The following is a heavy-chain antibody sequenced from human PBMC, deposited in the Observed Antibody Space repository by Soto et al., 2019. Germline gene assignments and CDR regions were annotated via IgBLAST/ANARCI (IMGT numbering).Heavy chain of an antibody. CDR2: ISSSSSTI. J-gene: IGHJ6*02. Sequence: PGGSLRLSCAASGFTFSSYGMNWVRQAPGKGLEWVSYISSSSSTIYYADSVKGRFTISRDNAKNSLYLQMNSLRDEDTAVYYCAREYDFWSGYPPPYYYYGMDVWGQGTTVTVSS. CDR3: AREYDFWSGYPPPYYYYGMDV. V-gene: IGHV3-48*02. D-gene: IGHD3-3*01. CDR1: GFTFSSYG.